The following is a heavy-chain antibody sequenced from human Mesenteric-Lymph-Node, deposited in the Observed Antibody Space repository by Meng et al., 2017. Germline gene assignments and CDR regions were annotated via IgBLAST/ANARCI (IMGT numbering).Heavy chain of an antibody. D-gene: IGHD6-19*01. CDR1: GYTFTSYY. Sequence: ASVKVSCMASGYTFTSYYMHWVRQAPGQGLEWMGIINPSGGSTSYAQKFQGRVTMTRDTSTSTVYMELSSLRSEDTAVYYCARAPNSSGWYYTTGDAFDIWGQGAMVTVSS. V-gene: IGHV1-46*01. J-gene: IGHJ3*02. CDR3: ARAPNSSGWYYTTGDAFDI. CDR2: INPSGGST.